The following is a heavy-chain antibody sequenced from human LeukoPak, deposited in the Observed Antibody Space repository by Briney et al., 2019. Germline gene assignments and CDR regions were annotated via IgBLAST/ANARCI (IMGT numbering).Heavy chain of an antibody. J-gene: IGHJ6*03. Sequence: GGSLRLSCAASGFTFSSYWMSWVRQAPGKGLEWVANIKQDGSEKYYVDSVKGRFTISRDNAKNSLYLQMNSLRAEDTAVYYCASGGPYDSSGYPGYYYYYMDVWGKGTTVTVSS. CDR1: GFTFSSYW. D-gene: IGHD3-22*01. CDR3: ASGGPYDSSGYPGYYYYYMDV. CDR2: IKQDGSEK. V-gene: IGHV3-7*01.